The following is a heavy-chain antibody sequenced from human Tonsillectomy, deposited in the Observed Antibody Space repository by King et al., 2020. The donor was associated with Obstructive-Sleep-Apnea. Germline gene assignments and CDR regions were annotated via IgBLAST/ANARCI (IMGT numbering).Heavy chain of an antibody. J-gene: IGHJ4*02. V-gene: IGHV4-34*01. CDR2: INHSGST. Sequence: VQLQQWGAGLLKPSETLSLTCAVYGGSFSGYYWSWIRQPPGKGLEWIGEINHSGSTNYNPSLKSRVTISVDTSKNQFSLKLSSVTAADTAVYYWAREGYSYGYWVNYWGQGTLVTVSS. CDR3: AREGYSYGYWVNY. CDR1: GGSFSGYY. D-gene: IGHD5-18*01.